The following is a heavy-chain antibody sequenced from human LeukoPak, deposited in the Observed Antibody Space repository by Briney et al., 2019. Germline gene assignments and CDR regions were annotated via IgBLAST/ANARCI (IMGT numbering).Heavy chain of an antibody. CDR2: ISYDGGTK. V-gene: IGHV3-30-3*01. Sequence: GGSLRLSCAASGFTVTSYAMHWVRQAPGRGLEWVAVISYDGGTKYYADSVKGRFTISRDSSKNTLYLQMDSLRVEDMAVYHCARVSEVAAAPGAFDIWGQGEMVTIS. J-gene: IGHJ3*02. D-gene: IGHD6-19*01. CDR1: GFTVTSYA. CDR3: ARVSEVAAAPGAFDI.